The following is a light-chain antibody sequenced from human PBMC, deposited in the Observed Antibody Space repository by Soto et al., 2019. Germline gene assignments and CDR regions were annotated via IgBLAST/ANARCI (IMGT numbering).Light chain of an antibody. CDR3: QQYNNWPFPSWT. V-gene: IGKV3-15*01. CDR1: QSVSSN. J-gene: IGKJ1*01. Sequence: EIVMTQSPATLSVSPGERATLSCRASQSVSSNLAWYQQKPGQAPRLLIYGASTMATGIPARFSGSGSGTEFTLTISSLQSEDFAVYYCQQYNNWPFPSWTFGQGTKVDIK. CDR2: GAS.